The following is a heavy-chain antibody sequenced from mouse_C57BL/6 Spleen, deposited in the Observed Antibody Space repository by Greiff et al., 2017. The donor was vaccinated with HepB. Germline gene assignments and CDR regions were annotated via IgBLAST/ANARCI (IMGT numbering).Heavy chain of an antibody. D-gene: IGHD4-1*01. CDR3: ALANWDVWFAY. V-gene: IGHV1-42*01. CDR2: INPSTGGT. CDR1: GYSFTGYY. Sequence: VQLKESGPELVKPGASVKISCKASGYSFTGYYMNWVKQSPEKSLEWIGEINPSTGGTTYNQKFKAKATLTVDKSSSTAYMQLKSLTSEDSAVYYCALANWDVWFAYWGQGTLVTVSA. J-gene: IGHJ3*01.